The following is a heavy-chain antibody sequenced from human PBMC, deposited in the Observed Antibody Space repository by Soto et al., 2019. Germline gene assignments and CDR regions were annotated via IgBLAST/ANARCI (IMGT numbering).Heavy chain of an antibody. V-gene: IGHV4-59*08. CDR2: IYYSGST. CDR1: GGSISGYY. Sequence: PSETLCLTCTVSGGSISGYYWSWIRQPPGKGLEWIGYIYYSGSTNYNPSLKSRVTISVDTSKNQFSLKLSSVTAADTAVYYCARHGGYCSGGSCYLYFDYWGQGTLVTVSS. D-gene: IGHD2-15*01. J-gene: IGHJ4*02. CDR3: ARHGGYCSGGSCYLYFDY.